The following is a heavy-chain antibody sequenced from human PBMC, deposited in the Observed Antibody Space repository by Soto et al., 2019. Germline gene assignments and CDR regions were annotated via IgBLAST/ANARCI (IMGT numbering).Heavy chain of an antibody. V-gene: IGHV1-58*01. CDR2: IVVGSGNT. CDR3: AAAILKLTDSSGRDAFDI. J-gene: IGHJ3*02. D-gene: IGHD3-22*01. Sequence: SVKVSGKASGFTFTSSAVQWVRQARGQRLEWIGWIVVGSGNTNYAQKFQERVTITRDMSTSTAYMELSSLRSEDTAVYYCAAAILKLTDSSGRDAFDICGKATM. CDR1: GFTFTSSA.